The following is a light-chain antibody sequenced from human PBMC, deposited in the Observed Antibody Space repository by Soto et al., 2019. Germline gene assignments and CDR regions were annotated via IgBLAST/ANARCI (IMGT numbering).Light chain of an antibody. CDR1: QSISSW. CDR2: DAS. J-gene: IGKJ1*01. CDR3: QQYNSYSWT. Sequence: EIQMLPFPSAPFASIGDRVTITFRASQSISSWLAWYQQKPGKAPKLLIYDASSLESGVPSRFSGSGSGTEFTLTISSLQPDDFATYYCQQYNSYSWTFGQGTKVDIK. V-gene: IGKV1-5*01.